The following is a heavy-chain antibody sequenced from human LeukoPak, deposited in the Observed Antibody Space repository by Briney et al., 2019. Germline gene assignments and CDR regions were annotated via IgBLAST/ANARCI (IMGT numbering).Heavy chain of an antibody. Sequence: GGSLRLSCVPSGPTFSTFGMNCVPDAPEEGVECVFVLKYDGSIEYYAASVKSRFTISRDNSTNTLYLQMNSLRAEDTAIYYCAKDLGVGGSYDHWGQGNLVTVSS. CDR2: LKYDGSIE. D-gene: IGHD2-15*01. CDR1: GPTFSTFG. J-gene: IGHJ4*02. V-gene: IGHV3-30*02. CDR3: AKDLGVGGSYDH.